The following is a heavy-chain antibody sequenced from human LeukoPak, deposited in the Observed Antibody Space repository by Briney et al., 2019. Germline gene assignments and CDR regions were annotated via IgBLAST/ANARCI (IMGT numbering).Heavy chain of an antibody. D-gene: IGHD3-10*01. Sequence: ASVKVSCKASGYTFTGYYMHWVRQAPGQGLEWMGWIHPNSGGTNYAQKFQGRVTMTRDTSTSTVYMELSSLRSEDTAVYYCARGATLWFGELLPTDYWGQGTLVTVSS. V-gene: IGHV1-2*02. CDR2: IHPNSGGT. CDR3: ARGATLWFGELLPTDY. J-gene: IGHJ4*02. CDR1: GYTFTGYY.